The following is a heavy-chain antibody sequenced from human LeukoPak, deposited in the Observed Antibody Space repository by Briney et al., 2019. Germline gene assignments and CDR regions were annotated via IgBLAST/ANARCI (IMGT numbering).Heavy chain of an antibody. D-gene: IGHD6-13*01. Sequence: PWGSLRLSCAASGFTFSSYGMHWVRQAPGKGLEWVAVISYDGSNKYYADSVKGRFTISRDNSKNTLYLQMNSLRAEDTAVYYCAKVKLSSSWYLGYWGQGTLVTVSS. CDR3: AKVKLSSSWYLGY. CDR2: ISYDGSNK. CDR1: GFTFSSYG. J-gene: IGHJ4*02. V-gene: IGHV3-30*18.